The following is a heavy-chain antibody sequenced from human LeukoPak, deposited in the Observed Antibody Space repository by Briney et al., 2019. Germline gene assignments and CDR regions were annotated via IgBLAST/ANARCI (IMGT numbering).Heavy chain of an antibody. D-gene: IGHD2/OR15-2a*01. CDR1: GFTFSSYS. J-gene: IGHJ4*02. CDR3: VKLTSTTSNEDY. V-gene: IGHV3-74*01. CDR2: IRSDGSTR. Sequence: GGSLRLSYAASGFTFSSYSMYWVRQAPGKGLVWVSRIRSDGSTRSYADSVKGRFTISRDNAKNTLYLQMDSLRAEDTAVYYCVKLTSTTSNEDYWGQGTLVTVSS.